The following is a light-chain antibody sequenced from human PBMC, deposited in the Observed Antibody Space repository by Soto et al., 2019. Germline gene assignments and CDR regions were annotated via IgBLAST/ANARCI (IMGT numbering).Light chain of an antibody. CDR1: QSISSW. V-gene: IGKV1-5*03. CDR2: KAS. J-gene: IGKJ5*01. Sequence: DIQMTQSPSTLSASVGDRVTITCRASQSISSWLAWYQQKPGKAPKLLIYKASSLESGVPSRFSGSGSGTEFTLSISSLQPDDFASYYCQQYTSLPITFGQGTRLEIK. CDR3: QQYTSLPIT.